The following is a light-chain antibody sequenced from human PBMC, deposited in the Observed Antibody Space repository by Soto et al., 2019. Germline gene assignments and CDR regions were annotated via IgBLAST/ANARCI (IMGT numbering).Light chain of an antibody. V-gene: IGKV3-20*01. CDR2: GAS. J-gene: IGKJ1*01. Sequence: EIVLTQSPGTLSLSPGERATLSCRASQSVSSSYLAWYQQKPGQAPRLLIYGASSRATGIPDRFSGSGSGTDFTLTISRLEPEDSAVYYCQQYSSWPPWTFGQGTKVDIK. CDR1: QSVSSSY. CDR3: QQYSSWPPWT.